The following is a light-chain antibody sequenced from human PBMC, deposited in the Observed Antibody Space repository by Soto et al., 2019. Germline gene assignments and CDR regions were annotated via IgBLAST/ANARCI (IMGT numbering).Light chain of an antibody. CDR3: QSYDSSLSGWV. J-gene: IGLJ3*02. CDR1: SSNIGAGYD. CDR2: GNN. V-gene: IGLV1-40*01. Sequence: QSVLTQPPSVSGAPGQWVTISCTGISSNIGAGYDVDWYQQLPGTAPKLLIYGNNNRPSGVPDRFSGSKSGTSASLAITGLQAEDEGDYYCQSYDSSLSGWVFGGGTKLTVL.